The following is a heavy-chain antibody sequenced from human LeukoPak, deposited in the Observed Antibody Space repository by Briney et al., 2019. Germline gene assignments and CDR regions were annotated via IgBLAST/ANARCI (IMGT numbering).Heavy chain of an antibody. J-gene: IGHJ3*02. CDR2: IWYDGSNK. D-gene: IGHD6-19*01. Sequence: GGSLRLSCAASGLTFSGYDMHWVRQAPGKGLEWVAVIWYDGSNKYYADSVKGRFTISRDNSKNTLYLQMNSLRAEDTAVYYCARDRHSSGWYVAYGIWGQGTMVTVSS. CDR3: ARDRHSSGWYVAYGI. CDR1: GLTFSGYD. V-gene: IGHV3-33*08.